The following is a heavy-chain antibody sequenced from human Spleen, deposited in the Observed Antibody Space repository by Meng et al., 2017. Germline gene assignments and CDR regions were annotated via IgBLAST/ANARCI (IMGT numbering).Heavy chain of an antibody. CDR2: INHSGST. CDR1: GGSFRDYY. V-gene: IGHV4-34*01. J-gene: IGHJ4*02. Sequence: QVTVQRVGAGLLKPSETLSLTGAVSGGSFRDYYWSWIRQPPGKGLEWIGEINHSGSTNYNPSLESRATISVDTSQNNLSLKLSSVTAADSAVYYCARGPTTMAHDFDYWGQGTLVTVSS. D-gene: IGHD4-11*01. CDR3: ARGPTTMAHDFDY.